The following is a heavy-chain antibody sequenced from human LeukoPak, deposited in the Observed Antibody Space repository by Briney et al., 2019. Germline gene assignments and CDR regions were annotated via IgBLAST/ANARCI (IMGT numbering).Heavy chain of an antibody. V-gene: IGHV3-53*01. Sequence: GGSLRLSCAASGFTVSSNYMSWVRQAPGKGLEWVSVIYSGGSTYYADSVKGRFTISRDNSKNTLYLQMNSLRAEDTAVYYRARVRDIYFDYWGQGTLVTVSS. CDR1: GFTVSSNY. CDR2: IYSGGST. CDR3: ARVRDIYFDY. J-gene: IGHJ4*02.